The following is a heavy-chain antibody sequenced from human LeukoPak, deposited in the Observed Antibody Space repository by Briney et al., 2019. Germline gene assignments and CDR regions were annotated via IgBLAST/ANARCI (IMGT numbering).Heavy chain of an antibody. Sequence: GGSLRLSCAASGFTFDDYAMHWVRQVPGKGLEWVAGVGWNSDTIRYADSVKGRFFISRDNANRYLYLQMNSLRPEDTALYFCAKDGRIRHRYYWGYLDYWGQGSLVTVSS. CDR3: AKDGRIRHRYYWGYLDY. CDR2: VGWNSDTI. CDR1: GFTFDDYA. V-gene: IGHV3-9*01. D-gene: IGHD2-21*01. J-gene: IGHJ4*02.